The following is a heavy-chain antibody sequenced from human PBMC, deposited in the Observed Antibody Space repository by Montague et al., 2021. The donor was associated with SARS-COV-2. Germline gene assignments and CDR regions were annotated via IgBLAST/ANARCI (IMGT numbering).Heavy chain of an antibody. D-gene: IGHD2/OR15-2a*01. Sequence: SETLSLTCNVSGGSITGYYWSWIRQPPGKGLEWIGYIHFTGSTXXXPSXKSRLTISAGTPKKQVPLRLTSVTAADTAVYFCARSNIVRWLPDLWGQGTLVTVSS. CDR3: ARSNIVRWLPDL. V-gene: IGHV4-59*01. CDR1: GGSITGYY. CDR2: IHFTGST. J-gene: IGHJ5*02.